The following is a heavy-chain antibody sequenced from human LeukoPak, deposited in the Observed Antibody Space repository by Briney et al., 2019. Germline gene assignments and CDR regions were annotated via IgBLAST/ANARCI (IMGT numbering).Heavy chain of an antibody. CDR3: AKMYAAAAGLPLIDY. CDR2: ISYDGSNK. V-gene: IGHV3-30*18. D-gene: IGHD6-13*01. Sequence: GGSLRLSCAASGFTFSSYGMHWVRQAPGKGLEWVAVISYDGSNKYYADSVKGRFTISRDNSKNTLYLQMNSLRAEDTAVYYCAKMYAAAAGLPLIDYWGQGTLVTVSS. CDR1: GFTFSSYG. J-gene: IGHJ4*02.